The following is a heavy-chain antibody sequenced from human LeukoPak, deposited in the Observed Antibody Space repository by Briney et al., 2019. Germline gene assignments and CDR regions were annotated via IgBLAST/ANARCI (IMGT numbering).Heavy chain of an antibody. CDR3: ARELVGATTKDAFDI. CDR2: ISAYNGNT. J-gene: IGHJ3*02. D-gene: IGHD1-26*01. CDR1: GYTFTSYG. V-gene: IGHV1-18*04. Sequence: ASVKVSCKASGYTFTSYGISWVRQAPGQGLEWMGWISAYNGNTNYAQKLQGRVTMTTDTSTSTAYMELRSLRSDDTAVYYCARELVGATTKDAFDIWGQGTMVTVSS.